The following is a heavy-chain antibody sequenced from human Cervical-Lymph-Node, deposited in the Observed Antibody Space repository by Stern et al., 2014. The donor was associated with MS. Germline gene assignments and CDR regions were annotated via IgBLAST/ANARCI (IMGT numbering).Heavy chain of an antibody. V-gene: IGHV5-51*01. CDR2: IYPGDSDA. CDR3: ARDYGDYAFDY. CDR1: GYSFTANW. Sequence: EVQLVQSGAEVKKPGESLKISCKGSGYSFTANWIAWVRQMPGKGLEWMGIIYPGDSDASYSPAFQGQVTISADKSISTAYLQWSSLKASDTAMYYCARDYGDYAFDYWGQGTLVTVSS. D-gene: IGHD4-17*01. J-gene: IGHJ4*02.